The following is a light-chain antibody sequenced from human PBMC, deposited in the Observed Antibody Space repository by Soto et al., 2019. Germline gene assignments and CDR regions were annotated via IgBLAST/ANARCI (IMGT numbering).Light chain of an antibody. CDR3: SAYVGSFLV. CDR1: SSDVGSNSL. V-gene: IGLV2-23*01. J-gene: IGLJ3*02. Sequence: QSVLTQPASVSGSPRQSVTVSCTGTSSDVGSNSLVSWYQQHPGTAPKLMLYEGSKRPSGVSNRFSGSRSGNTASLTISGLQADDEAEYYCSAYVGSFLVFGGGTKLTVL. CDR2: EGS.